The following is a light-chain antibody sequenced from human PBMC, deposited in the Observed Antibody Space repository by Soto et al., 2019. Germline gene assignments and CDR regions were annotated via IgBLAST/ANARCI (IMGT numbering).Light chain of an antibody. Sequence: EIVLTQSPPTLSLSPGERATLSCRASQSVSSYLAWYQQKPGQAPRLLIYDASTRATGIPARFSGSGSGTEFTLTISSLQSEDFAVYYCQQYNNWPITFGQGTRLEIK. CDR3: QQYNNWPIT. V-gene: IGKV3-15*01. CDR1: QSVSSY. CDR2: DAS. J-gene: IGKJ5*01.